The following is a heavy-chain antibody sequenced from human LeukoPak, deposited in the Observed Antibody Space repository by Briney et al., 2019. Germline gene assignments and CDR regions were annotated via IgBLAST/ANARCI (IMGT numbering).Heavy chain of an antibody. D-gene: IGHD2-2*01. V-gene: IGHV1-69*13. CDR2: IIPIFGTA. J-gene: IGHJ4*02. CDR3: ARQAGYCSSTSCSGGSIDY. CDR1: GGTFSSYA. Sequence: SVKVSCKATGGTFSSYAISWVRQAPGQGLEWMGGIIPIFGTANYAQKFQGRVTITADESTSTAYMELSSLRSEDTAVYYCARQAGYCSSTSCSGGSIDYWGQGTLVTVSS.